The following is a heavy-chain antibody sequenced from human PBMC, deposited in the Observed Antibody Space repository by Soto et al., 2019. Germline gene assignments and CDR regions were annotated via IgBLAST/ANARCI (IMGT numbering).Heavy chain of an antibody. CDR1: GYTFTSYG. CDR2: ISAYNGNT. Sequence: GASVTVSCTASGYTFTSYGISWVRQATGQGLEWMGWISAYNGNTNYAQKLQGRVTMTTDTSTSTAYMELRSLRSDDTAVYYCAISPNPKQQLDYWGQGTLVTVSS. D-gene: IGHD6-13*01. V-gene: IGHV1-18*01. J-gene: IGHJ4*02. CDR3: AISPNPKQQLDY.